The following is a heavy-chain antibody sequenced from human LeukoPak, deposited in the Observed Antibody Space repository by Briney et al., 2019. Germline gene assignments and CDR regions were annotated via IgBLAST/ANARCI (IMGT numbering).Heavy chain of an antibody. CDR3: ASGYCTNGVCYVEYFQH. CDR1: GFTFSSYA. CDR2: IRGSGDRT. D-gene: IGHD2-8*01. Sequence: GGSLRLSCAASGFTFSSYAMTWVRQAPGKGLEWVSGIRGSGDRTCYADSVKGRFTISRDNSKNTLYLQMTSLRAEDTAVYYCASGYCTNGVCYVEYFQHWGQGTLVTVSS. V-gene: IGHV3-23*01. J-gene: IGHJ1*01.